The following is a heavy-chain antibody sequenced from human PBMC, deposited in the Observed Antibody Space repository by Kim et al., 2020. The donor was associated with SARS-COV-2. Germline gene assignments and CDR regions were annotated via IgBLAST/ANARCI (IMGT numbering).Heavy chain of an antibody. Sequence: GGSLRLSCAASGFRFNIYWMSWVRQAPGKGLEWVANIKKDGSDIYYADSVKGRFTISRDNAKNSLYLQMTSLRGDDTAVYYCARDFWGVATTRLDCWGQG. CDR3: ARDFWGVATTRLDC. CDR2: IKKDGSDI. J-gene: IGHJ4*02. V-gene: IGHV3-7*05. D-gene: IGHD5-12*01. CDR1: GFRFNIYW.